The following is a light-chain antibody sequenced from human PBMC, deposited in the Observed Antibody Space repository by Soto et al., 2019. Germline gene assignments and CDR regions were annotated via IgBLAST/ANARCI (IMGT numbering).Light chain of an antibody. V-gene: IGKV1-39*01. J-gene: IGKJ1*01. CDR2: ASS. CDR3: QQSYNAPGT. Sequence: DIQMTQSPSSLSASLGYRVTITCRACQNINNYLTWYQQKPGKAHKILIYASSSLQSGVPSRFSGSGSGTDFTLTISSLQPEDFATYYCQQSYNAPGTFGQGTEVDMK. CDR1: QNINNY.